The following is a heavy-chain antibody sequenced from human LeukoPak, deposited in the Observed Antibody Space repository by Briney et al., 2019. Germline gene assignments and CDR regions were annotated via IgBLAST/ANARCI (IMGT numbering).Heavy chain of an antibody. J-gene: IGHJ4*02. CDR2: SYYTGST. V-gene: IGHV4-59*01. CDR1: GGSFSTYH. D-gene: IGHD5-12*01. CDR3: ARVRGGYDAIDH. Sequence: SETLSLTCTVSGGSFSTYHWGWIRQPPGKGLEWIGYSYYTGSTNYNPSLTGRVTISVDMSKNQFSLKLISVTAADTAVYHCARVRGGYDAIDHWGQGTRFTVSS.